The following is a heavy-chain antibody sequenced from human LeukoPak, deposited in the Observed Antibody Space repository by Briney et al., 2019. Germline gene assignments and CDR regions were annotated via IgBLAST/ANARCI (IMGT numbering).Heavy chain of an antibody. V-gene: IGHV4-59*01. CDR2: IYYSGST. CDR1: GGSISSYY. CDR3: XRGXVXAAXGVEDNWFDP. Sequence: PSETLSLTCTVSGGSISSYYWSWIRQPPGEGLEWIGYIYYSGSTNYNPSLKSRVTISVDTSKNQFSLKLSSVTAADTAVYYWXRGXVXAAXGVEDNWFDPWGQGTLVTVSS. J-gene: IGHJ5*02. D-gene: IGHD2-15*01.